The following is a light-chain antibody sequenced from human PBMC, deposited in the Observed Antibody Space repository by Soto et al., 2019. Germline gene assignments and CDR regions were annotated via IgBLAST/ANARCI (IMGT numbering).Light chain of an antibody. Sequence: IQLTQSPSSLSASVGDSVTITCRASKAIGSSFAWYRQKPGKVPEVLIYGASNRATGIPARFSGSGSGTDFTLTISSLEPEDFAVYYCQQRSNWLTFGGGTKVEIK. CDR1: KAIGSS. CDR3: QQRSNWLT. J-gene: IGKJ4*01. CDR2: GAS. V-gene: IGKV1-9*01.